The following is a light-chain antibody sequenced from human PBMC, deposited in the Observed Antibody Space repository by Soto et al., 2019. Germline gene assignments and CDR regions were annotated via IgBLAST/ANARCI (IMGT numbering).Light chain of an antibody. CDR2: DVS. CDR3: SSYTSSSTLEVV. CDR1: SSDVGGYNY. J-gene: IGLJ2*01. Sequence: QSALTQPASVSGSPGQSITISCTGTSSDVGGYNYVSWYQQHPGKAPKLMIYDVSNRPSGVSNRFSGSKFGNTASLTISGLQAEDEADYYCSSYTSSSTLEVVFGGGTQLTVL. V-gene: IGLV2-14*01.